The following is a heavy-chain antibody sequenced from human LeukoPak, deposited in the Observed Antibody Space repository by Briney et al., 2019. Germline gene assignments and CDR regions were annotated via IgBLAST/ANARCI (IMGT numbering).Heavy chain of an antibody. Sequence: GGSLRLSCAASVFTFDDYGLSWVRQVPPAGLEWVSGIPWNGGRTTYADSVKGRFTISRDNSKNTLYLQMNSPRAEDTAVYYCSKDRAVTMVRGVGPDLWGRGTLVTVSS. CDR3: SKDRAVTMVRGVGPDL. D-gene: IGHD3-10*01. J-gene: IGHJ2*01. CDR1: VFTFDDYG. V-gene: IGHV3-20*04. CDR2: IPWNGGRT.